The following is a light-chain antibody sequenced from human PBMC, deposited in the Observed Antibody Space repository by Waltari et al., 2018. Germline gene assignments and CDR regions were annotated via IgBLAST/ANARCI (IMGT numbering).Light chain of an antibody. J-gene: IGLJ2*01. Sequence: QLVLTQSPSASASLGASVKLTCTLSSGHSSYAIAWHQQQPGKGPRYLMKLNSDGSHSKGDGIPDRFSGSSSGAERYLTISSLQSEDEADYYCQTWGTGIYVVFGGGTKLTVL. V-gene: IGLV4-69*01. CDR1: SGHSSYA. CDR2: LNSDGSH. CDR3: QTWGTGIYVV.